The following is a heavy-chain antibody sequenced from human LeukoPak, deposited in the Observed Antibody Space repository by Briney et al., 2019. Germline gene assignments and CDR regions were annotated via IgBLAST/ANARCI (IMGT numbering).Heavy chain of an antibody. Sequence: GGSLRLSCAASGFTVSSNYMSWVRQAPGKGLEWVSVIYSGGSTYYADSVKGRFTISRDNSKNTLYLQMNSLRAEDTAVYYCARVHSSGWYETDYWGQGTLVTVSS. CDR2: IYSGGST. V-gene: IGHV3-53*01. CDR1: GFTVSSNY. D-gene: IGHD6-19*01. CDR3: ARVHSSGWYETDY. J-gene: IGHJ4*02.